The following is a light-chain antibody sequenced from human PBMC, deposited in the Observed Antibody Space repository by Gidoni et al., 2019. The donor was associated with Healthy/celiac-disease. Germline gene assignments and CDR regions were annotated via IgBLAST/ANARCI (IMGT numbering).Light chain of an antibody. CDR1: QSISPW. CDR2: KAS. V-gene: IGKV1-5*03. Sequence: DIQMTQSPSTLSASVGDRVTITCRASQSISPWLAWYQQKPGKAPKLLIYKASSLQSGVPSRFSGSGSGTEFTLNISSLQPDDFGTYYCQQSGRTFGQGTKVEIK. J-gene: IGKJ1*01. CDR3: QQSGRT.